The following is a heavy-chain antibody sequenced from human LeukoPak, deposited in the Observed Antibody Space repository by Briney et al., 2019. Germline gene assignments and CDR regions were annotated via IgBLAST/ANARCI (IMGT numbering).Heavy chain of an antibody. D-gene: IGHD3-10*01. V-gene: IGHV3-73*01. CDR2: IRSKANSYAT. CDR1: GFTFSGSA. Sequence: PGGSLRLSCAASGFTFSGSAMHWVRQASGKGLEWVGRIRSKANSYATAYAASVKGRFTISRDDSENTAYLQMNGLKTEDTAVYYCTSPPNYGSGSYHFDYWGQGTLVTVSS. J-gene: IGHJ4*02. CDR3: TSPPNYGSGSYHFDY.